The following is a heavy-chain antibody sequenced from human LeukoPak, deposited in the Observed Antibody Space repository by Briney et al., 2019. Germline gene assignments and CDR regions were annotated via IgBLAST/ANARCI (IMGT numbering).Heavy chain of an antibody. CDR3: ARGGTTVTPGLLWFDP. CDR1: GGSLSSHY. V-gene: IGHV4-59*11. D-gene: IGHD4-17*01. CDR2: IYYSGST. Sequence: SETLSLTCSVSGGSLSSHYWSWIRHPPAKALEWIGYIYYSGSTKYNPSLKSRVTISVDTSKNQFSLKLSSVTAADTAVYYCARGGTTVTPGLLWFDPWGQGTLVTVSS. J-gene: IGHJ5*02.